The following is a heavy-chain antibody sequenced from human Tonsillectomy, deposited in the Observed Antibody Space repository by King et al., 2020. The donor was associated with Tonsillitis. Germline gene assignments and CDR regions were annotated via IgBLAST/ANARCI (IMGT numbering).Heavy chain of an antibody. CDR2: ISWDGGST. Sequence: DVQLVESGGVVVQPGGSLRLSCAASGFTFDDYTMYWVRQAPGKGLEWVSLISWDGGSTYYADSVKGRFTISRDNNKNSLYLQMDSLRTEDTAFYYCAKDKCSSTMCNDGMVVWGQETTVTVAS. D-gene: IGHD2-2*01. V-gene: IGHV3-43*01. J-gene: IGHJ6*02. CDR3: AKDKCSSTMCNDGMVV. CDR1: GFTFDDYT.